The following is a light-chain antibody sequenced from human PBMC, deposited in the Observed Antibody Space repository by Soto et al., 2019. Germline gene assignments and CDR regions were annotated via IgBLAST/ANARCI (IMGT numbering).Light chain of an antibody. V-gene: IGLV1-44*01. J-gene: IGLJ1*01. CDR2: YNN. Sequence: QSVLTQPPSASGTPGQRVTISCSGSSSNIGPNTVSWYQQLPGTAPKLLIYYNNQRPSGVPDRFPGSKSGTSASLAISGLQSEDEADFYCAAWDDSLNGPVFGTGTKLTVL. CDR3: AAWDDSLNGPV. CDR1: SSNIGPNT.